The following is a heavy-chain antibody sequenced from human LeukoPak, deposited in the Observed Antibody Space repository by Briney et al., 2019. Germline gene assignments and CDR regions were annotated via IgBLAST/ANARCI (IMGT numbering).Heavy chain of an antibody. CDR2: ISGSGGST. D-gene: IGHD6-13*01. Sequence: PGGSLRLSCAASGFTFSSYAMSWVRQAPGKGLEWVSAISGSGGSTYYADSVKGRFTISRDNSKNTLYLQMNSLRAEDTAVFYCARATGGYISNHYFDCWGQGTLVTVSS. CDR3: ARATGGYISNHYFDC. J-gene: IGHJ4*02. CDR1: GFTFSSYA. V-gene: IGHV3-23*01.